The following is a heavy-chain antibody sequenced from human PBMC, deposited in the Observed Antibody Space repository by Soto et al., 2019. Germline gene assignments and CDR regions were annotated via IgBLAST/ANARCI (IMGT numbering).Heavy chain of an antibody. J-gene: IGHJ4*02. Sequence: GSLRLSCAGSGFTPTTTPLSWVRQPPGRGLEWVATVSGTASRTYYVDSVKGRFFISRDNSKNTVTLQMNNLTVDDTAVYYCATSFRYFDNWGQGTRVTVSS. D-gene: IGHD3-9*01. CDR3: ATSFRYFDN. CDR1: GFTPTTTP. CDR2: VSGTASRT. V-gene: IGHV3-23*01.